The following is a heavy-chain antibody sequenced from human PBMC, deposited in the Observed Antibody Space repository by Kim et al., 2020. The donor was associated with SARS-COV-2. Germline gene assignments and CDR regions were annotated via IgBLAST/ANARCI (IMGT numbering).Heavy chain of an antibody. J-gene: IGHJ4*02. D-gene: IGHD6-13*01. CDR1: GFTFSSYS. CDR2: ISSSSSYI. V-gene: IGHV3-21*01. Sequence: GGSLRLSCAASGFTFSSYSMNWVRQAPGKGLEWVSSISSSSSYIYYADSVKGRFTISRVNAKNSLYLQMNSLRAEDTAVYYCVCIAAATMDYWGQGTLVTVSS. CDR3: VCIAAATMDY.